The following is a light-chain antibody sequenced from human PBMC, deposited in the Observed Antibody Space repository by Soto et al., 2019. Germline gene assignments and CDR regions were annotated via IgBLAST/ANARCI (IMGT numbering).Light chain of an antibody. J-gene: IGKJ1*01. CDR2: AAS. CDR1: QSISSY. V-gene: IGKV1-39*01. CDR3: QQSYSTPWT. Sequence: DIQMTQSPSALSASVGDSVTITCRVSQSISSYLEWYQQTPGKAPKPLIYAASRLQSGVPSRFSGSGSGTDFTLTISSLQPEDFATYYCQQSYSTPWTFGLGTKVDIK.